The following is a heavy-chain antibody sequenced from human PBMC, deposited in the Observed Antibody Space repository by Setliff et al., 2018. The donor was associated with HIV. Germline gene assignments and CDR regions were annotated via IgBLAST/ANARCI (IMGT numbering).Heavy chain of an antibody. CDR3: ARTYSSNWYIDY. CDR1: GDSVSSASYY. J-gene: IGHJ4*02. D-gene: IGHD6-13*01. Sequence: PSETLSLTCTVSGDSVSSASYYWSWIRQPPGKGLEWIGYIYYSGTTNYNPSLKSRVTISVDTSKNQFSLKLSSVTAADTAIYYCARTYSSNWYIDYWGQGTLVTVSS. CDR2: IYYSGTT. V-gene: IGHV4-61*01.